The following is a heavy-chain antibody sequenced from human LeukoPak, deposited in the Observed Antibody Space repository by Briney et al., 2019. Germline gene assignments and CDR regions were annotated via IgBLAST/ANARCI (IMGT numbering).Heavy chain of an antibody. CDR1: GYSFTTYW. J-gene: IGHJ4*02. CDR2: IYPGDSAT. CDR3: ARGYSSGWPDF. Sequence: GESLKISCKGSGYSFTTYWIGRVRQMPGKGPEWMGIIYPGDSATRYSPSFQGQVTISADRSISTAYLQWSSLKASDTAIYYCARGYSSGWPDFWGQGTLVTISS. V-gene: IGHV5-51*01. D-gene: IGHD6-25*01.